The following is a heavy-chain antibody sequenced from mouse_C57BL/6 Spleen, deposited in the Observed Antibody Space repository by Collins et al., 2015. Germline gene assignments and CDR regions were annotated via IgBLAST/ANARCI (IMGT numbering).Heavy chain of an antibody. CDR3: ARNRYDRRGFHD. CDR1: GYSITSDYA. J-gene: IGHJ2*01. CDR2: ISYSGST. D-gene: IGHD2-14*01. V-gene: IGHV3-2*02. Sequence: DVQLQESGPGLVKPSQSLSLTCTVTGYSITSDYAWNWIRQFPGNKLEWMGYISYSGSTSYNPSLKSRISITRDTSKNQFFLQLNSVTTEDTATYYCARNRYDRRGFHDWGQGTTLTVSS.